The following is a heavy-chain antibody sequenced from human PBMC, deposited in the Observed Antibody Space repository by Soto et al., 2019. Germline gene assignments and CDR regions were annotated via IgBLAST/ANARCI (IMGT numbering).Heavy chain of an antibody. CDR3: ARDTKSGSYSLDY. J-gene: IGHJ4*02. V-gene: IGHV3-64*01. Sequence: EVQLAESGGGLVQPGGSLRLSCAASGFTFSSYAMHWVRQAPGKGLEYVSAISSNGGSTYYANSVKGRFTISRDNSKNTLYLQMGSLRAEDMAVYYCARDTKSGSYSLDYWGQGTLVTVSS. CDR1: GFTFSSYA. D-gene: IGHD1-26*01. CDR2: ISSNGGST.